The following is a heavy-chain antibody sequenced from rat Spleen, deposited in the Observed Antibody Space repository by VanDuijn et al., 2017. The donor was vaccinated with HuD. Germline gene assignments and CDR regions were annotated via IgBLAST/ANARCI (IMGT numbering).Heavy chain of an antibody. CDR3: ARVGYSSYVRYFDY. D-gene: IGHD1-2*01. Sequence: QVQLKESGPGLVQPSQTLSLTCTVSGFSLTSYHVSWVRQSPGKGLEWMGVIWTGGNTANNSLLKSRLSISRDTSKSQVFLKMNSLQTKDTATYYCARVGYSSYVRYFDYWGHGVMVTVSS. J-gene: IGHJ2*01. CDR2: IWTGGNT. V-gene: IGHV2-43*01. CDR1: GFSLTSYH.